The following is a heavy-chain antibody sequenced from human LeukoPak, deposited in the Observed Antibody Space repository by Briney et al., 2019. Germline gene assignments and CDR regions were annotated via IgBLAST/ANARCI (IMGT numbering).Heavy chain of an antibody. CDR3: ARVGGGAYDSSGYYYVFFDY. D-gene: IGHD3-22*01. J-gene: IGHJ4*02. CDR2: SSSSGSTI. CDR1: GFTFSDYY. V-gene: IGHV3-11*01. Sequence: PGGSLRLSCAASGFTFSDYYMSWIRQAPGKGLEWVSYSSSSGSTIYYADSVKGRFTISRDNAKSSLYLQMNSPRAEDTAVYYCARVGGGAYDSSGYYYVFFDYWGQGTLVTVSS.